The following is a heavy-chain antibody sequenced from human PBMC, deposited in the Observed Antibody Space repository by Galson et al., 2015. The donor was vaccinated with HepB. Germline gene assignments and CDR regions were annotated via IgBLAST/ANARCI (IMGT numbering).Heavy chain of an antibody. D-gene: IGHD3-9*01. V-gene: IGHV4-39*01. J-gene: IGHJ3*02. CDR3: ADATGDAFEI. Sequence: ETLSLTCTVSGGSISSSSYYWGWIRQPPGKGLEWIGSIYYSGSTYYNPSLKSRVTISVDTSKNQFSLKLSSVTAADTAVYYCADATGDAFEIWGQGTMVTVSS. CDR2: IYYSGST. CDR1: GGSISSSSYY.